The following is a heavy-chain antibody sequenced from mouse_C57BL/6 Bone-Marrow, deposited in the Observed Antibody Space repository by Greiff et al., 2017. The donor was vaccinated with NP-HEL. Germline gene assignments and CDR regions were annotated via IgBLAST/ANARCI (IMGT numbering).Heavy chain of an antibody. Sequence: EVKLVESGGGLVQPGGSMKLSCVASGFTFSNSWMNWVRQSPERGLEWVAQIRLKSDNYATHYAESVKGRFTISRDDSKSSVYLQMNNLRAEDTGIYYCTGPHYYGSSWYFDVWGTGTTVTVSS. CDR1: GFTFSNSW. J-gene: IGHJ1*03. CDR2: IRLKSDNYAT. V-gene: IGHV6-3*01. CDR3: TGPHYYGSSWYFDV. D-gene: IGHD1-1*01.